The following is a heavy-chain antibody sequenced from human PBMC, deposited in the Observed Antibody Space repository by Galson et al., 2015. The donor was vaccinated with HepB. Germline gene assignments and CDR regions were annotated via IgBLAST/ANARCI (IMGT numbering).Heavy chain of an antibody. D-gene: IGHD4-23*01. Sequence: SLRLSCAASGFTFSSYGMHWVRQAPGKGLEWVAVIWYDGSTKHYVDSVKGRFTISRDNSKNTLFLQMNSLRVEDTAMYYCARADGGGNNPLDYWGQGTLVTVSS. J-gene: IGHJ4*02. CDR2: IWYDGSTK. V-gene: IGHV3-33*01. CDR3: ARADGGGNNPLDY. CDR1: GFTFSSYG.